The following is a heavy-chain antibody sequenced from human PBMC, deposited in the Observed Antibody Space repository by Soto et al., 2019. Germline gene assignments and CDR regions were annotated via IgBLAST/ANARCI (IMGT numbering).Heavy chain of an antibody. CDR1: GFTFDDYA. V-gene: IGHV3-23*01. CDR2: ISGSGDYT. J-gene: IGHJ4*02. Sequence: GGSLRLSCAASGFTFDDYAMNWVRQAPGKGLEWVSTISGSGDYTYYTDSVKGRFTISRDNSKNMMYLQMNSLRAEDTAIYYCAKNRGLQYYFDYWGQGTLVTVSP. CDR3: AKNRGLQYYFDY.